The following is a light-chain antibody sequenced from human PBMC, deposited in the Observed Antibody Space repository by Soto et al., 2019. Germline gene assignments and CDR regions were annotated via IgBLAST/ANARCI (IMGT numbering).Light chain of an antibody. V-gene: IGKV1-39*01. Sequence: DIQMTQSPSSLSASVGDRVTITCRASQSITTYLNWYRQKPGKAPKLLIYAASSLQSGVPSRFSGSGSGTDFTLTISSLQPEDFATYYCQQANSFPVTFGGGTKVDI. CDR3: QQANSFPVT. J-gene: IGKJ4*01. CDR1: QSITTY. CDR2: AAS.